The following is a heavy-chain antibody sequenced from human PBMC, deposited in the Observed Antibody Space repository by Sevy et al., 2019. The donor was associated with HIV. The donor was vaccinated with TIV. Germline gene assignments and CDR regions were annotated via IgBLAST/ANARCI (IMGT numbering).Heavy chain of an antibody. J-gene: IGHJ4*02. CDR1: GYTLTQLS. CDR3: ATTKDYYESSGYPLDY. CDR2: FDPEDGET. D-gene: IGHD3-22*01. Sequence: ASVKVSCKVSGYTLTQLSMNWVRQAPGKGLEWMGSFDPEDGETIYAQKFHGRVTMTEDRSTDTAYIDLSSLRSEDTAVYYCATTKDYYESSGYPLDYWGQGTLVTVSS. V-gene: IGHV1-24*01.